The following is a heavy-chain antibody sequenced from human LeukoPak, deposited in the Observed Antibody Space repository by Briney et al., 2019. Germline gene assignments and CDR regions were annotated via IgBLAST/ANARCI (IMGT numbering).Heavy chain of an antibody. Sequence: ASVKVSCKASGYTFTSYGISWVRLAPGQGLEWVGWVNPYSGASNHAQKFQGRVTMTRDTPITTAYLELSTLESDDTAVYYCARVGDTAMVMRGYYFDYWGQGTLVTVSS. J-gene: IGHJ4*02. D-gene: IGHD5-18*01. CDR3: ARVGDTAMVMRGYYFDY. V-gene: IGHV1-2*02. CDR2: VNPYSGAS. CDR1: GYTFTSYG.